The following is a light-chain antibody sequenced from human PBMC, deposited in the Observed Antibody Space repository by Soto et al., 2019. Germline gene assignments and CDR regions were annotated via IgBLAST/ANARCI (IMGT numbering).Light chain of an antibody. CDR1: QSISIW. V-gene: IGKV1-5*01. CDR2: DAS. J-gene: IGKJ1*01. CDR3: QQNGIEWT. Sequence: DIQMTQSPSTLSASVGDRVAITCRASQSISIWLAWYQQKPGKAPKLLIYDASRLESGVPSRFSGSGSGTEFTLTIKNLQPDDFATYYCQQNGIEWTFGQGTKVDIK.